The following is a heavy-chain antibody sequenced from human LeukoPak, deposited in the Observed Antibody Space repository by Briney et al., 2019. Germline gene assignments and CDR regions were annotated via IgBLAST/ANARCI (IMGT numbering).Heavy chain of an antibody. CDR1: GYTFTNYD. Sequence: ASVKVSCKASGYTFTNYDINWVRQATGQGLEWMGWMNPRSGYTGYLQKFQGRVTMTGSTSISTAYLELNSLTSEDTAVYYCASGNRLYSSSWSSLPFDIWGQGSMVTVSS. V-gene: IGHV1-8*01. CDR2: MNPRSGYT. D-gene: IGHD6-13*01. J-gene: IGHJ3*02. CDR3: ASGNRLYSSSWSSLPFDI.